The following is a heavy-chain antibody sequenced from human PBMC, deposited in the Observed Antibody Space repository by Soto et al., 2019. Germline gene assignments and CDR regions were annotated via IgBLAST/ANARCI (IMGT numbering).Heavy chain of an antibody. J-gene: IGHJ4*02. Sequence: QVQLVESGGGVVQPGRSLRLSCAASGFTFSSYAMHWVRQAPGKGLEWVAVISYDGSNKYYADSVKGRFTISRDNSKNPXXLQMNSLRAEDTAVYYCARDLPLMGYAPGDEHFDYWGQGTLVTVSS. CDR3: ARDLPLMGYAPGDEHFDY. D-gene: IGHD2-8*01. CDR2: ISYDGSNK. V-gene: IGHV3-30-3*01. CDR1: GFTFSSYA.